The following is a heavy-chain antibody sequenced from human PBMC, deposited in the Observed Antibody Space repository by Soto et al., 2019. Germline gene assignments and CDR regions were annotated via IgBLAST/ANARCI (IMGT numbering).Heavy chain of an antibody. Sequence: PSETLSLTCTVSGGSISSYYWSWIRQPPGKGLEWIGYIYHSGGTYYNPSLKSRVTISVDRSKNQFSLKLSSVTAADTAVYYCGRVPDYWGQGTLVTVSS. CDR1: GGSISSYY. CDR2: IYHSGGT. V-gene: IGHV4-59*12. CDR3: GRVPDY. J-gene: IGHJ4*02.